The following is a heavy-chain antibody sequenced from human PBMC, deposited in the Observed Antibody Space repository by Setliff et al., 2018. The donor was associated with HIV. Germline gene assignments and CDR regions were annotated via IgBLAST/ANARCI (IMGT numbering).Heavy chain of an antibody. Sequence: GGSLRLSCAASGFTFSDVWMNWVRQAPGKGLEWVGRIKSKNDGGATDYVAPVKGRFTISRDDTKNTLYLQMNSLETEDTAVYYCARGGANPSWFDSWGQGTLVTVS. D-gene: IGHD3-16*01. CDR2: IKSKNDGGAT. CDR1: GFTFSDVW. V-gene: IGHV3-15*01. CDR3: ARGGANPSWFDS. J-gene: IGHJ5*01.